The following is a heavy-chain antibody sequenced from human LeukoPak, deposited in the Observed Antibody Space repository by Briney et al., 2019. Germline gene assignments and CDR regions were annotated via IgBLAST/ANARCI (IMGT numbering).Heavy chain of an antibody. J-gene: IGHJ3*02. CDR1: GFTFSSYA. Sequence: LSGGSLRLSCAASGFTFSSYAMHWVRQAPGKGLEYVSAISSNGGSTYYANSVKGRFTISRDNSKNTLYLQMGSLRAEDMAVYYCARARSSYGYGDAFDIWGQGTMVTVSS. CDR3: ARARSSYGYGDAFDI. V-gene: IGHV3-64*01. D-gene: IGHD5-18*01. CDR2: ISSNGGST.